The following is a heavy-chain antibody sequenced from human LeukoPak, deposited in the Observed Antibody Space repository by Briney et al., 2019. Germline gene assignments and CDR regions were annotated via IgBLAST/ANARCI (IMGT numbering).Heavy chain of an antibody. CDR1: GYTFTGYY. CDR2: INPNSGGT. CDR3: ARDREVGSTDDAFDI. Sequence: ASVKVSCKASGYTFTGYYIHWVRQAPGQGLEWMGRINPNSGGTNYAQKFQGRVTMTRDTSISTAYMELSGLRSDDTAVYYCARDREVGSTDDAFDIWGQGTRVIVSS. D-gene: IGHD1-26*01. V-gene: IGHV1-2*06. J-gene: IGHJ3*02.